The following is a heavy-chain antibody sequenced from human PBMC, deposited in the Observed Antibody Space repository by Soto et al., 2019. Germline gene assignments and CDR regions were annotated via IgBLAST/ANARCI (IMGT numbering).Heavy chain of an antibody. D-gene: IGHD1-1*01. CDR2: INRRGTSK. V-gene: IGHV3-7*03. CDR3: VRGTPTPGLDI. Sequence: GSLRLACVGSGXRFSDYPLNWVRQAPGQGLEWVANINRRGTSKNYVASVRGRLSTSRESTRNSLYLNMDSMGFEDTATYYCVRGTPTPGLDIWGRGTTGTVSS. J-gene: IGHJ6*02. CDR1: GXRFSDYP.